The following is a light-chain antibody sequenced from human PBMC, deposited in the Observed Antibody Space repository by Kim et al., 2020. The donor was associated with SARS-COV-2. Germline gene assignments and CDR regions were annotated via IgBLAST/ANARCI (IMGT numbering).Light chain of an antibody. CDR3: QQYNYWYT. CDR1: QSINSN. V-gene: IGKV3-15*01. Sequence: LSLSPGGSATLSCRASQSINSNLAWYQQRPGQAPRLLIYDASTRATGIPARFSGSGSGTEFTLTISSLQSEDLAVYHCQQYNYWYTFGQGTKLEI. J-gene: IGKJ2*01. CDR2: DAS.